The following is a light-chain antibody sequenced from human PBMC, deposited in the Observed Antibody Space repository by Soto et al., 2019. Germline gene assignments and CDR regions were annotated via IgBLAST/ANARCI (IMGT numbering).Light chain of an antibody. V-gene: IGKV4-1*01. CDR1: QSILYTSNNKNY. CDR3: HQYYSNPLT. Sequence: DIVMTQSPDSLAVSLGERATINCKSSQSILYTSNNKNYLAWYQQKPGQPPKLLIYWASTRESGVPDRFSGSGSGTDFTLTISSLQAEDVAVYYCHQYYSNPLTFGGGTKVEIK. J-gene: IGKJ4*01. CDR2: WAS.